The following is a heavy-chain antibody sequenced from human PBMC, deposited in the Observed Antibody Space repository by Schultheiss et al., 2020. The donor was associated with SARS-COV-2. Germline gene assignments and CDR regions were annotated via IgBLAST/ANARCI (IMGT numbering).Heavy chain of an antibody. D-gene: IGHD3-22*01. V-gene: IGHV1-8*01. CDR3: ARSFRRVVAPGNFQH. CDR1: GYTFSSHD. CDR2: MNPNSGNT. Sequence: ASVKVSCKASGYTFSSHDINWVRQATGQGLEWMGWMNPNSGNTGFAQKFQGRLTMTTDTSTSTAYMELSRLRSDDTAVYYCARSFRRVVAPGNFQHWGQGTLVTVSS. J-gene: IGHJ1*01.